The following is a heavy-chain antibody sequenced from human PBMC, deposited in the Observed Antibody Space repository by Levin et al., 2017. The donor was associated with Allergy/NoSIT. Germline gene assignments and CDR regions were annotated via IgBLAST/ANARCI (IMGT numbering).Heavy chain of an antibody. CDR2: ISYSGDYT. CDR1: GFTFSTFA. D-gene: IGHD1-26*01. CDR3: AKDDGTAYYSFDS. Sequence: GESLKISCAASGFTFSTFAMNWVRQAPGQGLEWVSSISYSGDYTFYADSVRGRFTISRDNSEHTVYLQMNSLSAEDTALYYCAKDDGTAYYSFDSWGQGTLVTVS. J-gene: IGHJ4*02. V-gene: IGHV3-23*01.